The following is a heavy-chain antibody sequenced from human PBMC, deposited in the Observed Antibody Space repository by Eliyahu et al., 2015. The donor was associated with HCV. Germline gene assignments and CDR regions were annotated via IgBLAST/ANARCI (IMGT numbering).Heavy chain of an antibody. D-gene: IGHD5-18*01. CDR2: ISSSSNNI. Sequence: EVQLVESGGGLVKPGGSLRLSCAASXFTFXSXSXNWVRQAPGKGLXWVSSISSSSNNIYYADSVKGRFTISRDNAKNSLYLQVNSLRAEDTALFYCVRGSYGYGAFDLWGQGTMVTVSS. V-gene: IGHV3-21*01. CDR1: XFTFXSXS. J-gene: IGHJ3*01. CDR3: VRGSYGYGAFDL.